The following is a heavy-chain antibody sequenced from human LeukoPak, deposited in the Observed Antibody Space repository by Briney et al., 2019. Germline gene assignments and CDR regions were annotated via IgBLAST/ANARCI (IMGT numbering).Heavy chain of an antibody. CDR2: IYYSGST. V-gene: IGHV4-59*01. CDR1: GGSISSYY. Sequence: SETLSLTCTVSGGSISSYYWSWIRQPPGKGLEWIGYIYYSGSTNYNPSLKSRVTISVDTSKNQFSLKLSSVTAADTAVHYCARAGYSYGLHFDYWGQGTLVTVSS. CDR3: ARAGYSYGLHFDY. J-gene: IGHJ4*02. D-gene: IGHD5-18*01.